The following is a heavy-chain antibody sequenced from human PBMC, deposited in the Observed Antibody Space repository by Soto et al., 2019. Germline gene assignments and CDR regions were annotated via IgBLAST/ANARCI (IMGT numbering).Heavy chain of an antibody. CDR3: ARVGPQDLDFWSGYVLEGDYYYYYYMDV. D-gene: IGHD3-3*01. V-gene: IGHV3-21*01. CDR1: GFTFSSYS. Sequence: GGSLRLSCAASGFTFSSYSMNWVRQAPRKGLEWVSSISSSSSYIYYADSVKGRFTISRDNAKNSLYLQMNSLRAEDTAVYYCARVGPQDLDFWSGYVLEGDYYYYYYMDVWGKGTTVTVSS. CDR2: ISSSSSYI. J-gene: IGHJ6*03.